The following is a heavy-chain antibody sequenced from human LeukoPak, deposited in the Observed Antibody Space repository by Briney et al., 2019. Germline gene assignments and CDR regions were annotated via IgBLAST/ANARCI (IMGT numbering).Heavy chain of an antibody. Sequence: PGGSLRLSCAASGFTFSSYSMNWVRQAPGRGLEYVSAISSNGGSTYYANSVKGRFTISRDNSKNTLYLQMGSLRAEDMAVYYCARAVIGYCSGGSCYPHFDYWGQGTLVTVSS. D-gene: IGHD2-15*01. J-gene: IGHJ4*02. CDR2: ISSNGGST. CDR3: ARAVIGYCSGGSCYPHFDY. CDR1: GFTFSSYS. V-gene: IGHV3-64*01.